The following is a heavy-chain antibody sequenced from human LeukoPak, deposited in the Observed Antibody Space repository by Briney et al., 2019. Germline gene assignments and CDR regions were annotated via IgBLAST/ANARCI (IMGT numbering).Heavy chain of an antibody. CDR1: GGSFSGYY. Sequence: SETLSLTCAVYGGSFSGYYWSWIRQPPGKGLEWIGEINHSGSTNYNPSLKSRVTISVDTSKNQFSLKLSSVTAADTAVYYCARRSRGLRWVDYWGQGTLVTVSS. CDR2: INHSGST. J-gene: IGHJ4*02. D-gene: IGHD5-12*01. V-gene: IGHV4-34*01. CDR3: ARRSRGLRWVDY.